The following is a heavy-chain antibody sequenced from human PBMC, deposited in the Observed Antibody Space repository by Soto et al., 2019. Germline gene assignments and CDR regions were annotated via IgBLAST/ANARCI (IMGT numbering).Heavy chain of an antibody. J-gene: IGHJ4*02. D-gene: IGHD5-12*01. Sequence: SETLSLTCTVSGDSVSSGNYYCSWIRQPPGKGLGWIGNIYYSGSTNYNPSLKSRVTISVDTSKNQFSLKLSSVTAADTAVYYCARVRGGFDFDYWGQGTLVTVSS. V-gene: IGHV4-61*01. CDR1: GDSVSSGNYY. CDR3: ARVRGGFDFDY. CDR2: IYYSGST.